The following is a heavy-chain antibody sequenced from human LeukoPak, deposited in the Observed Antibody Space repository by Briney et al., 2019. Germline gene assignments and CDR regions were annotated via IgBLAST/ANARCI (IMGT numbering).Heavy chain of an antibody. CDR2: ISAYNGNT. D-gene: IGHD6-13*01. CDR1: GYTFTSYG. CDR3: ARDYSIAAAGSGDY. Sequence: ASVKVPCKASGYTFTSYGISWVRQAPGQGLEWMGWISAYNGNTNYAQKLQGRVTMTTDTSTSTAYMELRSLRSDDTAVYYCARDYSIAAAGSGDYWGQGTLVTVSS. V-gene: IGHV1-18*01. J-gene: IGHJ4*02.